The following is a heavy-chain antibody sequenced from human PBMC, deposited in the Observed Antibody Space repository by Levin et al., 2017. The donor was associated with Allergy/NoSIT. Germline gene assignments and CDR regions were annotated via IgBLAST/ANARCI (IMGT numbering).Heavy chain of an antibody. J-gene: IGHJ6*02. CDR2: MNPNSGNT. D-gene: IGHD5-24*01. Sequence: ASVKVSCKASGYTFTSYDINWVRQATGQGLEWMGWMNPNSGNTGYAQKFQGRVTMTRNTSISTAYMELSSLRSEDTAVYYCARVHQMDYRTDGWGQGTTVTVSS. CDR1: GYTFTSYD. CDR3: ARVHQMDYRTDG. V-gene: IGHV1-8*01.